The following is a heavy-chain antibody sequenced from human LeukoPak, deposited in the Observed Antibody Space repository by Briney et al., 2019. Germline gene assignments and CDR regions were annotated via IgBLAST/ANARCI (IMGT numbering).Heavy chain of an antibody. CDR3: ARDLRALYGSGSYFGY. V-gene: IGHV1-69*13. Sequence: GASVKVSCKASGYTFTSYGISWVRQAPGQGLEWMGGIIPIFGTANYAQKFQGRVTITADESTSTAYMELSSLRSEDTAVYYCARDLRALYGSGSYFGYWGQGTLVTVSS. D-gene: IGHD3-10*01. CDR2: IIPIFGTA. CDR1: GYTFTSYG. J-gene: IGHJ4*02.